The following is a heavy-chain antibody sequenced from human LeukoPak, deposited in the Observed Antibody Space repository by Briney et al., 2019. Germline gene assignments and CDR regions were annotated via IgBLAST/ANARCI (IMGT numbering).Heavy chain of an antibody. Sequence: ASVKVSCKASGGTFSSYAISWVRQAPGQGLEWMGRIIPILGIANYAQKFQGRVTITADKSTSTAYMELSSLRSEGTAVYYCARDCGGDCPTDYWGQGTLVTVSS. CDR2: IIPILGIA. J-gene: IGHJ4*02. CDR1: GGTFSSYA. D-gene: IGHD2-21*02. V-gene: IGHV1-69*04. CDR3: ARDCGGDCPTDY.